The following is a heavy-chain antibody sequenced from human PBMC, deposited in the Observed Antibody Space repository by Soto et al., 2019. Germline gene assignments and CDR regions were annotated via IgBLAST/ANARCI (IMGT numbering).Heavy chain of an antibody. V-gene: IGHV4-31*03. Sequence: QVQLQESGPGLVKPSQTLSLTCTVSGGSISSGGYDWSWMRQHPGKGMERIGYIYYGGSTYYNPSVKSRVTISVDPSKNQFALKLSSVTAADTAVYYCASWVSTVVTRGYFDYWGQGTLVTVSS. CDR3: ASWVSTVVTRGYFDY. CDR2: IYYGGST. CDR1: GGSISSGGYD. J-gene: IGHJ4*02. D-gene: IGHD4-17*01.